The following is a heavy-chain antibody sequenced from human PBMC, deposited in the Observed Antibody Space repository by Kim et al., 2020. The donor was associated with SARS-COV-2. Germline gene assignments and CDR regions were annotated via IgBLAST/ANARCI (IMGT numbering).Heavy chain of an antibody. CDR3: ATASEPHPHYYYYYGMDV. V-gene: IGHV1-24*01. Sequence: ASVKVSCKVSGYTLTELSMHWVRQAPGKGLEWMGGFDPEDGETIYAQKFQGRVTMTEDTSTDTAYMELSSLRSEDTAVYYCATASEPHPHYYYYYGMDVWGQGTTVTVSS. CDR1: GYTLTELS. CDR2: FDPEDGET. J-gene: IGHJ6*02.